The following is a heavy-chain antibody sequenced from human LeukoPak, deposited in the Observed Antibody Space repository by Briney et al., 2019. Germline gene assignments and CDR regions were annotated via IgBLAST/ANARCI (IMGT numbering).Heavy chain of an antibody. J-gene: IGHJ4*02. D-gene: IGHD3-10*01. CDR1: GYTFTSYY. V-gene: IGHV1-2*04. CDR3: ARDGFENYGSGIYDY. CDR2: INPNSGGT. Sequence: GASVKVSCKASGYTFTSYYMHWVRQAPRQGLEWMGWINPNSGGTNYAQKFQGWVTMTRDTSISTAYMELSRLRSDDTAVYYCARDGFENYGSGIYDYWGQGTLVTVSS.